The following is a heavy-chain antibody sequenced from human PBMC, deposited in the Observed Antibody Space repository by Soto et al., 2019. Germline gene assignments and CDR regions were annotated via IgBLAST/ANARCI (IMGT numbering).Heavy chain of an antibody. CDR2: IKQDGSEK. V-gene: IGHV3-7*01. CDR1: GFTFSSYW. CDR3: AREAVLRYFDWLSYMDV. J-gene: IGHJ6*03. Sequence: GGSLRLSCAASGFTFSSYWMSWVRQAPGKGLEWVANIKQDGSEKYYVDSGKGRFTISRDNAKNSLYLQMNSLRAEETAVYYCAREAVLRYFDWLSYMDVWGKGTTVTVSS. D-gene: IGHD3-9*01.